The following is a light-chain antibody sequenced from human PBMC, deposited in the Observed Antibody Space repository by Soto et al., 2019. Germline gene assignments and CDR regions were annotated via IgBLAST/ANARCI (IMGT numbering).Light chain of an antibody. Sequence: QSALTQPRSVSGSPGQSVTISCTGTSSDVGGYNYVSWYQQPPGKAPKLMISDVSKRPSGVPDRFSGSKSGNTASLTISGLLAEDDADYYCSSSAGSCPVVFGGGTKLTVL. CDR3: SSSAGSCPVV. CDR1: SSDVGGYNY. CDR2: DVS. J-gene: IGLJ2*01. V-gene: IGLV2-11*01.